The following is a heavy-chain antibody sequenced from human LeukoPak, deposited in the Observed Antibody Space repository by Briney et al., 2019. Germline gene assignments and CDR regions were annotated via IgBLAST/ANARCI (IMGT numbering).Heavy chain of an antibody. J-gene: IGHJ4*02. CDR3: AKSIARSLVREPLDDY. CDR2: ISGSGGST. D-gene: IGHD3-10*01. V-gene: IGHV3-23*01. Sequence: HPGGSLRHSCAASGFTFSSYAMSWVRQAPGKGLEWVSAISGSGGSTYYADSVKGRFTISRDNSKNTLYLQMNSLRAEDTAVYYCAKSIARSLVREPLDDYWGQGTLVTVSS. CDR1: GFTFSSYA.